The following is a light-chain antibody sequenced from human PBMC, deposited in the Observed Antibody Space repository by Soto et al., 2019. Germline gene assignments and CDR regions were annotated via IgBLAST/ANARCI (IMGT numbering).Light chain of an antibody. J-gene: IGKJ2*01. CDR2: WAS. Sequence: DIVMTQSPDSLAVSLGERATINCKSSQSVLYSSNNKNYLAWYQQQPGQPPKLLIYWASTRESGVPDRFSGSGSGTDFTLTISSLQAEDVAVYYCQQYYSTGYTFGQGTKLEIK. V-gene: IGKV4-1*01. CDR3: QQYYSTGYT. CDR1: QSVLYSSNNKNY.